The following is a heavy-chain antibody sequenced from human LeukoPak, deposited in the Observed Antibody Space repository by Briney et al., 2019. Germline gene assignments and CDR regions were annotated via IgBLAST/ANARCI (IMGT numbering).Heavy chain of an antibody. D-gene: IGHD2-21*02. J-gene: IGHJ4*02. Sequence: SETLFLTCAVYGGSFSPYFWSWIRQPPGKGLEWIGEINHSGSTNYNPSLKSRVTISVDTSKNQFSLKLSSVTAADTAVYYCARGGFYCGGDCYVDYWGQGTLVTVSS. CDR2: INHSGST. V-gene: IGHV4-34*01. CDR3: ARGGFYCGGDCYVDY. CDR1: GGSFSPYF.